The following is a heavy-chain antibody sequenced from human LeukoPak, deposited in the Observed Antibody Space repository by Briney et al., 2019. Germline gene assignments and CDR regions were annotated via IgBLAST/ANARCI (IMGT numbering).Heavy chain of an antibody. CDR2: INQDGSEK. Sequence: GGSLRLSCVASGFSFVSHWMTWVRQAPGKGLEWVANINQDGSEKYYVDSVKGRFTISRDNAKNSLYLQMNSLRAEDTAVYYCARDDGAGYSYYYFDYWGQGTLVTVSS. J-gene: IGHJ4*02. CDR1: GFSFVSHW. V-gene: IGHV3-7*01. CDR3: ARDDGAGYSYYYFDY. D-gene: IGHD5-18*01.